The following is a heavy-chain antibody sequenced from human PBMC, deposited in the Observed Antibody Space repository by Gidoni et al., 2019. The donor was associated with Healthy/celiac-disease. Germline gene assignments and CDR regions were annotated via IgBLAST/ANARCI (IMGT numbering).Heavy chain of an antibody. V-gene: IGHV3-23*01. CDR2: ISGSGGST. CDR1: GLPFSSYA. CDR3: AKWREVLMPAFDI. D-gene: IGHD2-8*01. J-gene: IGHJ3*02. Sequence: EVQLLESGGGLVQPGGSLRLSCAASGLPFSSYAMSWVRQAPGKGLEWVSAISGSGGSTYYADSVKGRFTISRDNSKNTLYLQMNSLRAEDTAVYYCAKWREVLMPAFDIWGQGTMVTVSS.